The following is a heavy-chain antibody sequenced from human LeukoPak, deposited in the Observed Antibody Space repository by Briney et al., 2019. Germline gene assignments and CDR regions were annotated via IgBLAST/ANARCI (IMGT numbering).Heavy chain of an antibody. D-gene: IGHD3-22*01. V-gene: IGHV1-69*05. CDR1: GGTFSSYA. CDR3: ARGSQRIETDYYDSSGYPGGWFDP. CDR2: LIPIFGTA. J-gene: IGHJ5*02. Sequence: ATVKVSCKASGGTFSSYAISWVRQAPGQGLEWMGGLIPIFGTANYAQKFQGRVTITTDESTSTPYMELRTLRSEDTAVYYCARGSQRIETDYYDSSGYPGGWFDPWGREPWSPSP.